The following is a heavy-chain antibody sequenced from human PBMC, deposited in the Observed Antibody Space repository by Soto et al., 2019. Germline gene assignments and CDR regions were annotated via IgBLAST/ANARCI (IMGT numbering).Heavy chain of an antibody. Sequence: SETLSLTCIVSGGSIVSSTYFWGWIRQSPGKGLEWIGSVYKSETTYYNPSLGSRVTISVDTSKNRFSLKLSSVTAADTSVYYCARDRRAVRVHMYVWGKGTTVTVSS. CDR1: GGSIVSSTYF. CDR3: ARDRRAVRVHMYV. J-gene: IGHJ6*03. V-gene: IGHV4-39*07. CDR2: VYKSETT. D-gene: IGHD3-10*01.